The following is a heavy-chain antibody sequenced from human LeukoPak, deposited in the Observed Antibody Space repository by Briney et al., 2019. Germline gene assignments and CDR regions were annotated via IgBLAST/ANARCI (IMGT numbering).Heavy chain of an antibody. J-gene: IGHJ3*02. CDR2: INHSGST. Sequence: GSLRLSCVASGFTFSQYWMSWVRQAPGKGLEWIGEINHSGSTNYSPSLKSRVTISLDTSRNQFSLKLNSVTAADTAVYYCAKSNGYGLIDIWGQGTMVTVSS. D-gene: IGHD3-10*01. CDR3: AKSNGYGLIDI. CDR1: GFTFSQYW. V-gene: IGHV4-34*08.